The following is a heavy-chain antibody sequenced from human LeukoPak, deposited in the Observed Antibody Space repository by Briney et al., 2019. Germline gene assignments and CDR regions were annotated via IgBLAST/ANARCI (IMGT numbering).Heavy chain of an antibody. CDR1: GFTFSSYA. V-gene: IGHV3-23*01. Sequence: GGSLRLSCAASGFTFSSYAMSWVRQAPGKGLEWVSAISGSGGSTYYADSAKGRFTISRDNSKNTLYLQMNSLRAEDTAVYYCAKDPLGWEPSSYFDYWGQGTLVTVSS. CDR3: AKDPLGWEPSSYFDY. J-gene: IGHJ4*02. D-gene: IGHD1-26*01. CDR2: ISGSGGST.